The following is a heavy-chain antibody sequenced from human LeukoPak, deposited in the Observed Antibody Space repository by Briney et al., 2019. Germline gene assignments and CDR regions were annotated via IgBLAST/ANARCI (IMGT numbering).Heavy chain of an antibody. Sequence: PGGSLRLSCAASGFTFSSYEMNWVRQAPGKGLEWVSYISSSGSTIYYADSVKGRFTISRDNAKNSLYLQMNSLRAEDTAVYYCARGSHPGRYYYDSSGYLDYWGQGTLVTASS. CDR2: ISSSGSTI. CDR3: ARGSHPGRYYYDSSGYLDY. V-gene: IGHV3-48*03. CDR1: GFTFSSYE. D-gene: IGHD3-22*01. J-gene: IGHJ4*02.